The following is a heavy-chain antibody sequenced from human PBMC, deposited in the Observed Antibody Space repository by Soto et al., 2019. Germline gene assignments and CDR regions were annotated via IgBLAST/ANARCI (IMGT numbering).Heavy chain of an antibody. V-gene: IGHV3-30*03. D-gene: IGHD3-10*01. CDR2: ISYDGSNQ. CDR1: GFNFSNYG. J-gene: IGHJ4*02. CDR3: AHAMVRGAAFDF. Sequence: QVQLVESGGGVVQPGRSLRLSCAASGFNFSNYGMHWVRQAPGKRLEWVAVISYDGSNQYYTDSVKGRFTISRDNSKNTLYLQMNSLRPEDTAVYYCAHAMVRGAAFDFWGQGTLVTVSS.